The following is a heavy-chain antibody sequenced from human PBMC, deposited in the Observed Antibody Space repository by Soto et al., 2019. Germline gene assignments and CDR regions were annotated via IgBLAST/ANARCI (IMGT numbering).Heavy chain of an antibody. Sequence: SVKVSCNASGGTFRNYGIGWVQQAPGQGLERLGGIIPVFGTTNYAQEFQGRVTITADESTSTAYIEVSSLRSEDTAMFYCGRYCSGGSCHTLDYYGMDVWGQGTTVTVSS. CDR3: GRYCSGGSCHTLDYYGMDV. CDR2: IIPVFGTT. D-gene: IGHD2-15*01. J-gene: IGHJ6*02. V-gene: IGHV1-69*13. CDR1: GGTFRNYG.